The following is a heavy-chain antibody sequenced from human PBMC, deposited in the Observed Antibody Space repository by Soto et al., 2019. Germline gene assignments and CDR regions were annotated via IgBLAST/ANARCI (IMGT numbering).Heavy chain of an antibody. V-gene: IGHV3-30-3*01. CDR2: ISYDGGNK. CDR1: GFTFNNYA. J-gene: IGHJ4*02. CDR3: ARPPLVREGGFDY. Sequence: QVQLVESGGGVVQPGRSLRLSCAASGFTFNNYAMHWVRQAPGKGLEWVAVISYDGGNKYYADSVKGRFTVSRDNSKNTVYLQMDSLKTEEPAVYYCARPPLVREGGFDYWGQGTLVTVSS. D-gene: IGHD1-26*01.